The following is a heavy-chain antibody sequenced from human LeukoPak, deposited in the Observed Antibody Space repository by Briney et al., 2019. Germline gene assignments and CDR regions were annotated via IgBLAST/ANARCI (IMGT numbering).Heavy chain of an antibody. D-gene: IGHD3-22*01. Sequence: PSETLSLTCAVYGGSFSGYYWSWIRQPPGKGLEWIGEINHSGSTNYNPSLKSRVTISVDTSKNQFSLKLSSVTAADTAVYYCARGRGSGFSFWGSGNWFDPWGQGTLVTVSS. V-gene: IGHV4-34*01. CDR1: GGSFSGYY. J-gene: IGHJ5*02. CDR2: INHSGST. CDR3: ARGRGSGFSFWGSGNWFDP.